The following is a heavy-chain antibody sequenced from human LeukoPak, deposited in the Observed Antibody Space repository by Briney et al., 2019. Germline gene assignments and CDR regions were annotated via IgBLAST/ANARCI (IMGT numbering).Heavy chain of an antibody. CDR2: ISNDGINK. J-gene: IGHJ4*02. CDR3: ARGYYYGSGYFDY. D-gene: IGHD3-10*01. Sequence: PGGSLRLSCAASGFTFSSYALHWVRQAPGKGLEWVAIISNDGINKFYADSVKGRFTISRDNSKNTLYLQMNSLRAEDMAVYYCARGYYYGSGYFDYWGQGTLVTVSS. CDR1: GFTFSSYA. V-gene: IGHV3-30-3*01.